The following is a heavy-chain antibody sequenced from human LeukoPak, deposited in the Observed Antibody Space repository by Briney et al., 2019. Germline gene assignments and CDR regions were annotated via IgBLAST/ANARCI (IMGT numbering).Heavy chain of an antibody. CDR3: AKVGFTIFGVVIRDYYYMDV. Sequence: GGSLRLSCAASGFTFSSYAMSWVRQAPGKGLEWVSAIGGSGGSTYYADSVKGRFTISRDNSKNTLYLQMNSLRAEDTAVYYCAKVGFTIFGVVIRDYYYMDVWGKGTTVTVSS. J-gene: IGHJ6*03. V-gene: IGHV3-23*01. CDR1: GFTFSSYA. D-gene: IGHD3-3*01. CDR2: IGGSGGST.